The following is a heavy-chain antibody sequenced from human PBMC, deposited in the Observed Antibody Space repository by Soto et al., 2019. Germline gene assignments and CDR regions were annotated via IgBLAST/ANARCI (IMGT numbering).Heavy chain of an antibody. CDR1: GGSFSGYY. Sequence: SETLSLTCAVYGGSFSGYYWSWIRQPPGKGLEWIGEINHSGSTNYNPSLKSRVTISVDTSKNQFSLKLSSVTAADTAVYYCARLPNRILRFLEWFPNYFDYWGQGTLVTVSS. CDR3: ARLPNRILRFLEWFPNYFDY. J-gene: IGHJ4*02. CDR2: INHSGST. D-gene: IGHD3-3*01. V-gene: IGHV4-34*01.